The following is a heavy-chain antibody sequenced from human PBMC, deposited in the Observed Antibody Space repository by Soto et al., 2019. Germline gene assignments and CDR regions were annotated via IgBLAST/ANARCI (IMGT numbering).Heavy chain of an antibody. D-gene: IGHD1-26*01. CDR2: IIPIFGTA. V-gene: IGHV1-69*06. CDR1: GGTFSSYA. J-gene: IGHJ4*02. CDR3: AREAGGSLTRSDFDY. Sequence: SVKVSCKASGGTFSSYAISWVRQAPGQGLEWMGGIIPIFGTANYAQKFQGRVTITADKSTSTAYMELSSPRSEDTAVYYCAREAGGSLTRSDFDYWGQGTLVTVSS.